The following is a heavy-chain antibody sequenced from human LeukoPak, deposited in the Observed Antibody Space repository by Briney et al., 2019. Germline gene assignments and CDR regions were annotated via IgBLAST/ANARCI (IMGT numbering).Heavy chain of an antibody. CDR1: GYTFTTYW. J-gene: IGHJ6*02. CDR2: IYPGDSDP. V-gene: IGHV5-51*01. CDR3: ARQAVDYYYGMDV. D-gene: IGHD6-25*01. Sequence: GESLKISCKGSGYTFTTYWIGWVRQMPGKGLEWMGIIYPGDSDPRYSPSFQGQVTISADKSISTAYLQWSSLKASDSAMYYCARQAVDYYYGMDVWGQGTTVTVSS.